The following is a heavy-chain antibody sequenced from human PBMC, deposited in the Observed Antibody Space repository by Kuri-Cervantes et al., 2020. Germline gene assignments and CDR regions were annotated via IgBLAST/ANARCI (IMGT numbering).Heavy chain of an antibody. CDR3: AKAAYCSGGSCYVIDYYYGMDA. D-gene: IGHD2-15*01. CDR1: GFTFSSYD. CDR2: IGTAGDT. V-gene: IGHV3-13*01. Sequence: GGSLRLSCAASGFTFSSYDMHWVRQATGKGLEWVSAIGTAGDTYYADSVKGRFTISRDNSKNTLYLQMNSLRAEDTAVYYCAKAAYCSGGSCYVIDYYYGMDAWGQGTTVTVSS. J-gene: IGHJ6*02.